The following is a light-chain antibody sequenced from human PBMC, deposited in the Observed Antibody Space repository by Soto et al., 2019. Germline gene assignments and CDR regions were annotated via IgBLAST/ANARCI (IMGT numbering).Light chain of an antibody. CDR3: SSYTSSSTPVV. Sequence: QSVLTQPLSVSGSPGQSVTISCTGTSSDVGSYNRVSWYQQPPGTAPKLMIYEVSNRPSGVPDRFSGSKSGNTASLTISGLQAEDEADYYCSSYTSSSTPVVFGGGTKVTVL. V-gene: IGLV2-18*02. CDR2: EVS. CDR1: SSDVGSYNR. J-gene: IGLJ2*01.